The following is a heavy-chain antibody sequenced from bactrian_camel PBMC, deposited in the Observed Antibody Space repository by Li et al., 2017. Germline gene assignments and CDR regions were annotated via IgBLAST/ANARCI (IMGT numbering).Heavy chain of an antibody. D-gene: IGHD5*01. CDR1: GYTSTRYC. V-gene: IGHV3S1*01. Sequence: HVQLVESGGGSVQAGGSLRPSCAVSGYTSTRYCMAWFRQAPGKEPEGVATIYTGDGSAYYGDSVKGRFTISLDKDLNTLFLHMYNLRPEDTAMCYCAADRFPNFNLVRWVEDTRKGHSFGPGTQVTVS. J-gene: IGHJ4*01. CDR2: IYTGDGSA.